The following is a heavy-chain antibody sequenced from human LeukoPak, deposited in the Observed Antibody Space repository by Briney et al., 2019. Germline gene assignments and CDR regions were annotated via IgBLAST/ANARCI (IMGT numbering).Heavy chain of an antibody. Sequence: SETLSLTCAVYGGSFSGYYWSWIRQPPGKGLEWIGEINHSGSTNYNPSPKSRVTISVDTSKNQFSLKLSSVTAADTAVYYCARGCGYYIYYYYYYMDVWGKGTTVTVSS. V-gene: IGHV4-34*01. D-gene: IGHD3-3*01. CDR2: INHSGST. J-gene: IGHJ6*03. CDR1: GGSFSGYY. CDR3: ARGCGYYIYYYYYYMDV.